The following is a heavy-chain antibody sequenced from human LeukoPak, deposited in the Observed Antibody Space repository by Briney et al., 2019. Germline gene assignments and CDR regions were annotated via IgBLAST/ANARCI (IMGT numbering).Heavy chain of an antibody. Sequence: ASVKVSCKVSGYNFDRYGVNWVRQAPGQGLEWVGWISTYNGNTFYAQKFEGRVTMTTDTSTNTVYMDLRSLRSDDTAGYYCARDLEHCRNIICSNSAYWGQGTLVTVSS. V-gene: IGHV1-18*04. CDR3: ARDLEHCRNIICSNSAY. D-gene: IGHD2-2*01. CDR2: ISTYNGNT. CDR1: GYNFDRYG. J-gene: IGHJ4*02.